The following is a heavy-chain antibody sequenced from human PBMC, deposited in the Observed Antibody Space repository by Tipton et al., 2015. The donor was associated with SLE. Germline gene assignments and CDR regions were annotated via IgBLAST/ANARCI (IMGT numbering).Heavy chain of an antibody. J-gene: IGHJ4*02. Sequence: GSLRLSCAASGFTFSSYAMSWVRQAPGKGLEWVSAISGSGGSTYYADSVKGRFTISRDNSKNTLYLQMNSLRAEDTAVYYCAKDQVADWSGYYGNYFDYWGQGTLVTVSS. V-gene: IGHV3-23*01. CDR3: AKDQVADWSGYYGNYFDY. CDR2: ISGSGGST. D-gene: IGHD3-3*01. CDR1: GFTFSSYA.